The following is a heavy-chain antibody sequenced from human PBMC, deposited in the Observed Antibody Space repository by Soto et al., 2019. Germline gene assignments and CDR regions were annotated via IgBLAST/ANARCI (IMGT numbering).Heavy chain of an antibody. CDR1: GGTFSSYA. CDR2: IIPIFGTA. CDR3: ARSAVAYYDSSGYSLDV. D-gene: IGHD3-22*01. J-gene: IGHJ6*02. V-gene: IGHV1-69*13. Sequence: SVKVSCKASGGTFSSYAISWVRQAPGQGLEWMGGIIPIFGTANYAQKFQGRVTITADESTSTAYMELSSLRSEDTAVYYCARSAVAYYDSSGYSLDVWGQGTTVTVSS.